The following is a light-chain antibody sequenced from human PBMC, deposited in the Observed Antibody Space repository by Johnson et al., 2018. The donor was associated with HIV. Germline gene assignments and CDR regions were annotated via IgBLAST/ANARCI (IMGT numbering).Light chain of an antibody. CDR3: GTWDSSLSAGV. CDR2: DND. Sequence: HSVLTQPPSVSAAPGQKVTISCSGSYSNIGNNYVSWYQQVPGTAPKLLIYDNDKRPSGIPDRFSASKSGTSAILGITGLQTGDEADYYCGTWDSSLSAGVFGAGTKVIVL. V-gene: IGLV1-51*01. CDR1: YSNIGNNY. J-gene: IGLJ1*01.